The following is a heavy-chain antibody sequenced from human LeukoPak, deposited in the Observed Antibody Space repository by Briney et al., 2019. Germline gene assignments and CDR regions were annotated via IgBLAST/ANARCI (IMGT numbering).Heavy chain of an antibody. CDR3: AREDILTGYYSLDY. CDR2: IYHSGST. Sequence: PSETLSLTCTVSGYSISSGYYWGWIRQPPGKGLEWIGSIYHSGSTYYNPSLKSRVTISVDTSKNQFSLKLSSVTAADTAVYYCAREDILTGYYSLDYWGQGTLVTVSS. CDR1: GYSISSGYY. V-gene: IGHV4-38-2*02. D-gene: IGHD3-9*01. J-gene: IGHJ4*02.